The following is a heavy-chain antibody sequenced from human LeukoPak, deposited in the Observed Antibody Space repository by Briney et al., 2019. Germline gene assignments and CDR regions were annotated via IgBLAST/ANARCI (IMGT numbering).Heavy chain of an antibody. J-gene: IGHJ4*02. CDR1: KFTVSSKY. Sequence: GGSLRLSCAASKFTVSSKYMSWVRQAPGKGLEWVSVIYSGGSTHYADSVKGRFTISRDNSKNTLYLQMNSLRAEDTAVYYCASLYYGGNNFDYWGQGTLVTVSS. CDR2: IYSGGST. V-gene: IGHV3-66*01. CDR3: ASLYYGGNNFDY. D-gene: IGHD4-23*01.